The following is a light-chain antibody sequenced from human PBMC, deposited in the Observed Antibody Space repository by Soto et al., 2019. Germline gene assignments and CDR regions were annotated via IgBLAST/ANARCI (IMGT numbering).Light chain of an antibody. V-gene: IGKV1-5*03. CDR1: QTISSW. CDR2: KAS. Sequence: DIQMTQSPSTLSGSVGDRVTITCRASQTISSWLAWYQQKPRKAPKLLIYKASTLKSGVPSRFSGSGSGTEFTLTISSLQPDDFATYYCQHYNSYSDAFGQGTKVELK. J-gene: IGKJ1*01. CDR3: QHYNSYSDA.